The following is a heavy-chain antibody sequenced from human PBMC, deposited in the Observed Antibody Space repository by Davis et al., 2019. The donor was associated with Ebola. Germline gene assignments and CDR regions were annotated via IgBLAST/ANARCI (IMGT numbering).Heavy chain of an antibody. D-gene: IGHD2-2*01. V-gene: IGHV3-23*01. Sequence: GESLKISCAASGFTFSSNTMSWVRQAPGKGLEWVSTITSGGSIYYADSVKGRFTISRDNSKNTLYLQMNGLRAEDTAVYYCARSSYQPDYWGQGTLVTVSS. J-gene: IGHJ4*02. CDR1: GFTFSSNT. CDR2: ITSGGSI. CDR3: ARSSYQPDY.